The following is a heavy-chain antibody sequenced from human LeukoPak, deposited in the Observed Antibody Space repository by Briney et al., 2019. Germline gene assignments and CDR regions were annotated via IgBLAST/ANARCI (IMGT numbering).Heavy chain of an antibody. D-gene: IGHD3-10*01. J-gene: IGHJ4*02. CDR3: ARGFAQYFPDY. CDR1: GGSVSSNDYY. V-gene: IGHV4-39*07. CDR2: IHYSGST. Sequence: SQTLSLTCTVSGGSVSSNDYYWGWIRQPPGRGLEWIGTIHYSGSTYYKASLKSRVTISIDTSKNQFSLKLSSVTAADTAVYYCARGFAQYFPDYWGQGTLVTVSS.